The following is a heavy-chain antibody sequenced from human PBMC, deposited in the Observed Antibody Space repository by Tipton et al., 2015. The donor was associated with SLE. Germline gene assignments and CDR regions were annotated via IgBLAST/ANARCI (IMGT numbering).Heavy chain of an antibody. CDR3: ATQGYYDSSFDY. CDR1: GGSLSSYY. V-gene: IGHV4-59*08. D-gene: IGHD3-16*01. J-gene: IGHJ4*02. Sequence: TLSLTCTVSGGSLSSYYWSWIRQSPEKGLEWIGYLSYSGSTNYNPSLESRVTISVDTSKNQFSLKLCSVTAADTAVYYCATQGYYDSSFDYWGQGTLVTATS. CDR2: LSYSGST.